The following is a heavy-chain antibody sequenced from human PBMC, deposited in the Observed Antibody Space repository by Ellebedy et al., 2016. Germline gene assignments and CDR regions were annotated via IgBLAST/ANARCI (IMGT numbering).Heavy chain of an antibody. CDR3: ARERPPPCGGDCYSDGPFDI. D-gene: IGHD2-21*01. V-gene: IGHV3-30-3*01. CDR2: ISYDGSNK. Sequence: GESLKISXAASGFTFSSYAMHWVRQAPGKGLEWVAVISYDGSNKYYADSVKGRFTISRDNSKNTLYLQMNSLRAEDTAVYYCARERPPPCGGDCYSDGPFDIWGQGTMVTVSS. J-gene: IGHJ3*02. CDR1: GFTFSSYA.